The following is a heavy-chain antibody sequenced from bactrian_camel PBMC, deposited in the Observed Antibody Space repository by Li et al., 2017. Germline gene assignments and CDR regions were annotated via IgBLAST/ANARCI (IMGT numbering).Heavy chain of an antibody. V-gene: IGHV3S63*01. J-gene: IGHJ4*01. CDR3: VRDGPPECFRVPPYSFY. CDR1: GYTLDRHC. D-gene: IGHD1*01. CDR2: ISINGR. Sequence: HVQLVESGGGSVQAGGSLRLSCAASGYTLDRHCMGWFHQAPGKERQGVASISINGRNYADSVKGRFTISQDNTKSAVSLQINNLKPDDTAKYYCVRDGPPECFRVPPYSFYWGQGTQVTVS.